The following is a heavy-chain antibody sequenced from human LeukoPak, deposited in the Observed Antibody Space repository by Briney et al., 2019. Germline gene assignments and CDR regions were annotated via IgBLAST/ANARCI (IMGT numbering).Heavy chain of an antibody. Sequence: WASVKVSCKASGYTFTSYGISWVRQAPGQGLEWMGWISAYNGNTNYAQKLQGRVTTTTDTSTSTAYMELRSLRSDDTAVYYCARVVQLERTFDYWGQGTLVTVSS. J-gene: IGHJ4*02. V-gene: IGHV1-18*01. CDR1: GYTFTSYG. CDR3: ARVVQLERTFDY. CDR2: ISAYNGNT. D-gene: IGHD1-1*01.